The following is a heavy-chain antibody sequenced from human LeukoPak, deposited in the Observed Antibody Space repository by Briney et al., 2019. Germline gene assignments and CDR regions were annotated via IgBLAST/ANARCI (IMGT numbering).Heavy chain of an antibody. CDR3: ARDYPVPAAIYYYYYYMDV. CDR2: ISYDGSNK. Sequence: PGGSLRLSCAASGFTFSSYAMHWVRQAPGKGLEWVAVISYDGSNKYYADSVKGRFTISRDNSKNTLYLQMNSLRAEDTAVYYCARDYPVPAAIYYYYYYMDVWGKGTTVTVSS. CDR1: GFTFSSYA. D-gene: IGHD2-2*01. J-gene: IGHJ6*03. V-gene: IGHV3-30-3*01.